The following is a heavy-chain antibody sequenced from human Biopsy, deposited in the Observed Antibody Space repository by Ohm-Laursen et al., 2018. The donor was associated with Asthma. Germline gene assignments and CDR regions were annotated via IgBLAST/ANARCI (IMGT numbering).Heavy chain of an antibody. CDR2: INHSGST. CDR3: ARGPELDV. J-gene: IGHJ6*02. Sequence: VTLSLTCAVYGGSFSGYYWSWIRQPPGKGLEWIGEINHSGSTNYNPSLKSRVTISIDTYWNRVSLKLTSVTAADTAVYYCARGPELDVWGQGTTVTVSS. V-gene: IGHV4-34*01. CDR1: GGSFSGYY.